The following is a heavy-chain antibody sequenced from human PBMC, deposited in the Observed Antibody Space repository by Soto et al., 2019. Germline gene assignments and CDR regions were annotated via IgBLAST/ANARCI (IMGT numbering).Heavy chain of an antibody. D-gene: IGHD3-10*01. J-gene: IGHJ4*02. Sequence: ASVKVSFKASGYNFSDYYVHWLRQAPGQGLEWMGWINPNRGGTNLAQKFQGRVTLTRDTSITTAYMEITRLRPGDTAIYYCARRESYGSGSYSLDSWGQGTPVTVS. CDR1: GYNFSDYY. CDR2: INPNRGGT. CDR3: ARRESYGSGSYSLDS. V-gene: IGHV1-2*02.